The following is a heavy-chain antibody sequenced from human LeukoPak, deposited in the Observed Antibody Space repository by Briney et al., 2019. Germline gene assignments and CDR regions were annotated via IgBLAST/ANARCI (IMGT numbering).Heavy chain of an antibody. CDR3: ARDRDDYGDYDAFDI. J-gene: IGHJ3*02. CDR2: INAGNGNT. V-gene: IGHV1-3*01. Sequence: ASVKVSCKASGYTFTSYAMHWVRQAPGQRLEWMGWINAGNGNTNYAQKLQGRVTMTTDTSTSTAYMELRSLRSDDTAVYYCARDRDDYGDYDAFDIWGQGTMVTVSS. CDR1: GYTFTSYA. D-gene: IGHD4-17*01.